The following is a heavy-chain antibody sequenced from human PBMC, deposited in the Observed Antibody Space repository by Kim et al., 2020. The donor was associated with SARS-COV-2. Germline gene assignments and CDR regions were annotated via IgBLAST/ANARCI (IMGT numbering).Heavy chain of an antibody. CDR1: GGSISSSSYY. CDR2: IYYSGST. J-gene: IGHJ4*01. V-gene: IGHV4-39*01. CDR3: ASPGVGGSGRYFGY. D-gene: IGHD3-10*01. Sequence: SETLSLTCTVSGGSISSSSYYWGWIRQPPGKGLEWIGSIYYSGSTSYNPSLKSRVTISVDTSKNQFSLKLSSVTAADTAVYYCASPGVGGSGRYFGYWG.